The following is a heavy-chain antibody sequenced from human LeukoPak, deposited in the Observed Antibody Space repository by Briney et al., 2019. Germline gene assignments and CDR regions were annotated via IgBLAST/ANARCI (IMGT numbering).Heavy chain of an antibody. V-gene: IGHV5-51*01. J-gene: IGHJ4*02. CDR1: GYSFTSYW. CDR2: IYPGDSDT. CDR3: ARLDRGSDPPVIDY. Sequence: GESLKISCKGSGYSFTSYWIGWVRQMPGKGLEWMGIIYPGDSDTAYSPSFQGQVTISADKSISIAHLQWSSLKASDTAMYYCARLDRGSDPPVIDYWGQGTLVTVSS. D-gene: IGHD3-16*01.